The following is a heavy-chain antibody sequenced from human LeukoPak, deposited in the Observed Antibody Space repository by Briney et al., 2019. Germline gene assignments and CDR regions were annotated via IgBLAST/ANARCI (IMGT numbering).Heavy chain of an antibody. CDR1: GGSFSGYY. J-gene: IGHJ3*02. Sequence: SETLSLTCAVYGGSFSGYYWSWIRQPPGERVEWIGEINQSGGTNYNPSLRSRVSISVDTSKNQFSLKLSSMTAADTAVYFCATIQRDDAFDIWGQGTMVTVSS. CDR3: ATIQRDDAFDI. CDR2: INQSGGT. D-gene: IGHD6-25*01. V-gene: IGHV4-34*01.